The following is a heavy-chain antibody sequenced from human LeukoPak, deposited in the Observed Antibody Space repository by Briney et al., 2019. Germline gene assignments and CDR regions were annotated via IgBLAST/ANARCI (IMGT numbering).Heavy chain of an antibody. CDR3: ARDLRLSYGSGSYAYSFDY. CDR1: GYTFTSYG. D-gene: IGHD3-10*01. Sequence: ASVKVSCKASGYTFTSYGISWVRQAPGQGLEWMGGIIPIFGTANYAQKFQGRVTITADKSTSTAYMELRSLRSDDTAVYYCARDLRLSYGSGSYAYSFDYWGQGTLVTVSS. V-gene: IGHV1-69*06. CDR2: IIPIFGTA. J-gene: IGHJ4*02.